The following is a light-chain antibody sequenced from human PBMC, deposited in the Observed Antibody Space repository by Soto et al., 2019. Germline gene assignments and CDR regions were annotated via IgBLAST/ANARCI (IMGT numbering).Light chain of an antibody. V-gene: IGLV1-44*01. Sequence: QSVLTQPPSASGAPGQRVTISCSGSRSNIGSSNVNWFQQFPGTAPKLIITVSDQRPSGVPDRFSGSKSGTSGSLAISGLQSEDEADYYCAVWDDSLKAYIFGAGTKVTVL. J-gene: IGLJ1*01. CDR1: RSNIGSSN. CDR3: AVWDDSLKAYI. CDR2: VSD.